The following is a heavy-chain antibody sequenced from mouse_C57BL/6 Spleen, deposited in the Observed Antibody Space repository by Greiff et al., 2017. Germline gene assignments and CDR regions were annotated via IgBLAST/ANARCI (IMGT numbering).Heavy chain of an antibody. CDR3: AREGGYYDSGRVAWCD. CDR1: GYTFTSYW. J-gene: IGHJ1*03. CDR2: IHPNSGGT. Sequence: QVQLQQPGAELVKPGASVKLSCKASGYTFTSYWMHWVKQRPGQGLEWIGMIHPNSGGTNYNEKFKGKATLTVDKSSSTAYMQHSSRTSEDSAVYYCAREGGYYDSGRVAWCDGGKVTTVTASS. D-gene: IGHD1-1*01. V-gene: IGHV1-64*01.